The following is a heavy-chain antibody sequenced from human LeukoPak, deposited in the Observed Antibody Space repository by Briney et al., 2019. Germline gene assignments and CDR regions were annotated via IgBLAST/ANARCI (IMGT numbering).Heavy chain of an antibody. J-gene: IGHJ4*02. V-gene: IGHV3-30*18. CDR3: AKSYYYHSGSFDY. CDR2: FSSDGRST. D-gene: IGHD3-10*01. Sequence: GGSPRLSCAASGFTFSTFNMHWVRQAPGKGLEWVAVFSSDGRSTFYAENVQGRFTLSRDNSKNTLSLQMNSLRAEDTAVYYCAKSYYYHSGSFDYWGQGTLVTVSS. CDR1: GFTFSTFN.